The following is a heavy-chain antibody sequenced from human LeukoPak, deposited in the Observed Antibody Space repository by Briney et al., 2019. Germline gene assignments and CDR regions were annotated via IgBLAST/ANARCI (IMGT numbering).Heavy chain of an antibody. Sequence: SVKVSCKASGGTLSRYAISWERQAPGQGLEWMGGIIPIFGTANYAQKFQGRVTITADKSTSTAYMELSSLRSEDTAVYYCARAEAGDIVVVPAATGAHYYYGMDVWGKGTTVTVSS. V-gene: IGHV1-69*06. J-gene: IGHJ6*04. D-gene: IGHD2-2*01. CDR1: GGTLSRYA. CDR3: ARAEAGDIVVVPAATGAHYYYGMDV. CDR2: IIPIFGTA.